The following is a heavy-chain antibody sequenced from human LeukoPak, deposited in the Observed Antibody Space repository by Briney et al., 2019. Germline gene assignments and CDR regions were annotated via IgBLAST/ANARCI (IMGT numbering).Heavy chain of an antibody. J-gene: IGHJ4*02. V-gene: IGHV3-53*01. D-gene: IGHD3-9*01. Sequence: GGSLRLSCAASGFTVSSNYMSWVRQAPGKGLEWVSVIYSGGSTYYADSVKGRFTISRDNSKNTLYLQMNSLRAEDAAVYYCARAASDYHVLTGYIPAPFDSWGQGTLVTVSP. CDR3: ARAASDYHVLTGYIPAPFDS. CDR2: IYSGGST. CDR1: GFTVSSNY.